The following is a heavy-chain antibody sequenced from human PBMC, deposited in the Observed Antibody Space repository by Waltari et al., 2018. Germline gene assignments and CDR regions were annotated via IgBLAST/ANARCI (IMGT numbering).Heavy chain of an antibody. Sequence: EVQLVESGGGLIQPGGSLRLSCAASGFTVSSNYMSWVRQAPGTGLEWVSVIYSGGSTYYADSVKGRFTISRDNSKNTLYLQMNSLRAEDTAVYYCAGAQVVVVIAPHWGGYYGMDVWGQGTTVTVSS. CDR1: GFTVSSNY. V-gene: IGHV3-53*01. CDR2: IYSGGST. J-gene: IGHJ6*02. CDR3: AGAQVVVVIAPHWGGYYGMDV. D-gene: IGHD2-21*01.